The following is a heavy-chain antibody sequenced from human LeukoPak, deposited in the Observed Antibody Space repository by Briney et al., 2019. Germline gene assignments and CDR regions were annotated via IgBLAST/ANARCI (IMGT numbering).Heavy chain of an antibody. Sequence: ASLKLSCKASGYTFTSYGISWVRQAPGQGLEWMGWISAYDGNTNYAQTLQGRVTMTTDTSTNTAYLQLSSLRSDDTAVYYCAREGVVAPRSRDYWGQGTLVTVSS. V-gene: IGHV1-18*01. CDR3: AREGVVAPRSRDY. CDR2: ISAYDGNT. J-gene: IGHJ4*02. D-gene: IGHD5-12*01. CDR1: GYTFTSYG.